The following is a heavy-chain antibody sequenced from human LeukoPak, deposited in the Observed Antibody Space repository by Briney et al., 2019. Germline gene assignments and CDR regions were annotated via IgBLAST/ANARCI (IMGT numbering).Heavy chain of an antibody. CDR3: ASGEINPFDY. Sequence: GASVKVSCKASGGTFSSYAISWVGQAPGQGLEWMGRIIPIFGIANYAQKFQGRVTITADKSTSTAYMELSSLRSEDTAVYYCASGEINPFDYWGQGTLVTVSS. V-gene: IGHV1-69*04. CDR1: GGTFSSYA. J-gene: IGHJ4*02. D-gene: IGHD4-17*01. CDR2: IIPIFGIA.